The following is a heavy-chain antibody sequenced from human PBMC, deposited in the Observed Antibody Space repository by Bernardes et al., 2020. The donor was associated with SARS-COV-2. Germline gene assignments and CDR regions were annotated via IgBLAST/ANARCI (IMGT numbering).Heavy chain of an antibody. V-gene: IGHV1-2*02. CDR2: INPHSGGT. D-gene: IGHD1-26*01. CDR3: ARDLDRLYSGSRTDAFDI. CDR1: GYTLSDYY. J-gene: IGHJ3*02. Sequence: SVKVSCKASGYTLSDYYMHWVRQAPGQGLEWMGWINPHSGGTNYAQKFQGRVTVTRDTSISTAYMELSRLTSDDTAVYYCARDLDRLYSGSRTDAFDIWGQGTMVTVSS.